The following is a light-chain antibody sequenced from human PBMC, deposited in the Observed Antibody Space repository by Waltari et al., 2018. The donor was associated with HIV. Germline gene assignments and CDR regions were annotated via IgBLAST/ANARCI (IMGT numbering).Light chain of an antibody. CDR1: SSNIGAGSD. Sequence: QSVLTQPPSVSGAPGQRVTISCTGRSSNIGAGSDVHWYKQLPGTAPKLLIYGTSNRPSGVPDRFPASKAGTSASLAITGLQAEDEADYYCQSYDSSLSGKVFGGGTKLTVL. J-gene: IGLJ3*02. CDR2: GTS. CDR3: QSYDSSLSGKV. V-gene: IGLV1-40*01.